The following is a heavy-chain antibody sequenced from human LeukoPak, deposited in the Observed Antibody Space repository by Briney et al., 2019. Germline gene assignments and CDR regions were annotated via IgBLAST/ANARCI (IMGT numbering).Heavy chain of an antibody. V-gene: IGHV3-7*01. Sequence: PGGSLRLSCAASGFTFSNYWMNWVRQAPGKGLEWVASIQRDGSEKYYVESVEGRFTISRDNAKNSLYLQMNSLRAEDTAVYHCARQGYSSGKWGQGTLVTVSS. CDR1: GFTFSNYW. CDR3: ARQGYSSGK. J-gene: IGHJ4*02. D-gene: IGHD6-19*01. CDR2: IQRDGSEK.